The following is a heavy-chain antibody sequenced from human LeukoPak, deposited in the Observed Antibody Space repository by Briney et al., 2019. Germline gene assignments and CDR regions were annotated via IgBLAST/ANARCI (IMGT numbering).Heavy chain of an antibody. CDR1: GFTFNNYA. Sequence: GRAMGFSCAASGFTFNNYAVSWGCQAPGKCTARVATSSGNGGRTYYRDSVKGRFTISRDNPKNTLYLLMNSLSAEDTALYYCAKEQTSSGYFDYWGQGTLVTVSS. CDR3: AKEQTSSGYFDY. D-gene: IGHD3-10*01. J-gene: IGHJ4*02. CDR2: SSGNGGRT. V-gene: IGHV3-23*01.